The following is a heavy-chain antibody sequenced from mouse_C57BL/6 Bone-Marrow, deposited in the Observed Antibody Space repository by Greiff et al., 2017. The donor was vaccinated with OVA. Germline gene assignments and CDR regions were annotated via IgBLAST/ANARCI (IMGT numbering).Heavy chain of an antibody. CDR3: TKSYYGNLDWYFDV. Sequence: QVQLKESGAELVRPGASVTLSCKASGYTFTDYEMHWVKQTPVHGLEWIGAIDPETGGTAYNQKFKGKAILTADKSSSTAYMELRSLTSEDSAVYYCTKSYYGNLDWYFDVWGTGTTVTVSS. J-gene: IGHJ1*03. CDR1: GYTFTDYE. D-gene: IGHD2-10*01. V-gene: IGHV1-15*01. CDR2: IDPETGGT.